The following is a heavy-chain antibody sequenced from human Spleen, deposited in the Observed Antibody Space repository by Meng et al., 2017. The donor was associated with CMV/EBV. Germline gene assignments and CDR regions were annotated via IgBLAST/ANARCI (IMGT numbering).Heavy chain of an antibody. CDR2: ISGSGGST. J-gene: IGHJ4*01. CDR3: ARDPRRYSGYNVGDFLDY. V-gene: IGHV3-23*01. D-gene: IGHD5-12*01. CDR1: GFTFSSYA. Sequence: GESLKISCAASGFTFSSYAMSWVRQAPGKGLEWVSAISGSGGSTYYADSVKGRFTISRDNAKKSLHLQMNNLRAEDTAVYYCARDPRRYSGYNVGDFLDYWGQGTLVTVSS.